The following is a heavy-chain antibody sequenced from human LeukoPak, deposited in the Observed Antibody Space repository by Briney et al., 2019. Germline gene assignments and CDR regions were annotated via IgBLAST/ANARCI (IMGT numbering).Heavy chain of an antibody. CDR2: ISGYNGNP. CDR3: ARDPSLAVAGIRLFDY. J-gene: IGHJ4*02. V-gene: IGHV1-18*01. Sequence: GASVKVSCKTSGYTFTNYGFSWVRQAPGQGLEWMGWISGYNGNPRYAQKVQGRVTMTTDTSTNTAYMEVNSLRSDDTAIYYCARDPSLAVAGIRLFDYWGQGTLVIVSS. CDR1: GYTFTNYG. D-gene: IGHD6-19*01.